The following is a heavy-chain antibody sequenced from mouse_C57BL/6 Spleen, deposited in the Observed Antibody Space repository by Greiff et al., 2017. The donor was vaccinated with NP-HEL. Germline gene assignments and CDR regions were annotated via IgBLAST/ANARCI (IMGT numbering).Heavy chain of an antibody. J-gene: IGHJ1*03. CDR3: ASYTVSYWYFDV. Sequence: QVQLQQPGAELVRPGSSVKLSCKASGYTFTSYWMHWVKQRPIQGLEWIGNIDPSDSETHYNQKFKDKATLTVDKSSSTAYMQLSSLTSEDSAVYYCASYTVSYWYFDVWGTGTTVTVSS. D-gene: IGHD1-1*01. V-gene: IGHV1-52*01. CDR1: GYTFTSYW. CDR2: IDPSDSET.